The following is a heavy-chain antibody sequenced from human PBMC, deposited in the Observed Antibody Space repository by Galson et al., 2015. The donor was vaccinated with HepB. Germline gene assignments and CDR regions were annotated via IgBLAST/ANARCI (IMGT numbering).Heavy chain of an antibody. CDR2: ISTSGSFI. CDR1: GFSFSSYT. D-gene: IGHD6-13*01. J-gene: IGHJ4*02. Sequence: SLRLSCAASGFSFSSYTMNWVRQAPGQGLEWVSSISTSGSFIFYTDSLEGRFSVSRDNVNSSLYLQMNSLRAEDTAVYYCAGVIAVAGLLYQFDSWGQGTLVTVSS. V-gene: IGHV3-21*06. CDR3: AGVIAVAGLLYQFDS.